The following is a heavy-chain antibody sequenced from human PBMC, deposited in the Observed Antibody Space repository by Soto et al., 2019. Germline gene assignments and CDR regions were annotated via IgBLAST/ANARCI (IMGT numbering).Heavy chain of an antibody. V-gene: IGHV1-2*02. D-gene: IGHD1-26*01. Sequence: GASVKVSCKASGYAFTGYYMHWVRQAPGQGLEWMGWINPNSGGTNYAQKLQGRVTMTTDTSTSTAYMELRSLRSDDTAVYYCARGYSGSYHLDYWGQGTLVTVSS. J-gene: IGHJ4*02. CDR2: INPNSGGT. CDR1: GYAFTGYY. CDR3: ARGYSGSYHLDY.